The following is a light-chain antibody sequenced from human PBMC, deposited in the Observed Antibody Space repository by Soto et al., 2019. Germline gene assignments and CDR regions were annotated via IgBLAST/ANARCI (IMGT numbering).Light chain of an antibody. CDR2: AAS. Sequence: IRLAQSPFSLSASVGDTVTITCRASPGIRRSLAWYQPNPGRAPKLLIYAASPLYTGVRSLFSCSGYGTEFTLTISSLKSEDFATASCQQVNSYPLTFGGGTKVDIK. J-gene: IGKJ4*01. CDR3: QQVNSYPLT. CDR1: PGIRRS. V-gene: IGKV1-9*01.